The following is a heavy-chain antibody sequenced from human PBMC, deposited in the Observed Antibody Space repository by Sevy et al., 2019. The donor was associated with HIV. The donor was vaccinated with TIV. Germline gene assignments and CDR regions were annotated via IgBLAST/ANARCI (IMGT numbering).Heavy chain of an antibody. V-gene: IGHV5-51*01. Sequence: GEALKISCKGSGYSFTSYWIGWVRQMPGKGLEWMGIIYPGDSDTRHSPSFQGQVTISADKSISTAYLQWSSLQASDTAMYYCASSVGSYHFDYWGQGTLVTVSS. J-gene: IGHJ4*02. CDR1: GYSFTSYW. CDR2: IYPGDSDT. CDR3: ASSVGSYHFDY. D-gene: IGHD1-26*01.